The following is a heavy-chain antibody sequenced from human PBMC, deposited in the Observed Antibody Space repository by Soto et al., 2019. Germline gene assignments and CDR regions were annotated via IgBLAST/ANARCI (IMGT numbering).Heavy chain of an antibody. D-gene: IGHD1-7*01. J-gene: IGHJ4*02. Sequence: SETLSLTCTVSGGSISSSSYYWGWIRQPPGKGLEWIGFISYSGSTYYNASLKSRVTISVDTSKNQFSLNLSFVTAADTAVYYCATMGTPATGLYYFDYWGQGTLVTVSS. CDR1: GGSISSSSYY. CDR2: ISYSGST. V-gene: IGHV4-30-4*08. CDR3: ATMGTPATGLYYFDY.